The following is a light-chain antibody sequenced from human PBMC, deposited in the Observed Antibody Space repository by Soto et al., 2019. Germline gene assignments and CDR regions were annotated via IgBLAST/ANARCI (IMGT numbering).Light chain of an antibody. J-gene: IGKJ5*01. Sequence: EIVLTQSPATLSLSPGERATLSCRASQSVSSYLAWYQQKPGQAPRPLIFDSSNRATGIPARFSGSGYGTDFTLSISSLEPEDFAVYYCQQRRSWPITFGQGTRLEI. CDR1: QSVSSY. V-gene: IGKV3-11*01. CDR2: DSS. CDR3: QQRRSWPIT.